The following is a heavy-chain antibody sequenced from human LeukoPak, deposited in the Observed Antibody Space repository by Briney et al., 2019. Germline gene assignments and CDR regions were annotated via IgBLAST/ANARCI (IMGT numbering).Heavy chain of an antibody. J-gene: IGHJ5*02. CDR2: IYYSGST. D-gene: IGHD1-26*01. CDR3: TREVRSAWASFDP. Sequence: PSETLSLTCTVSGGSISSSSYYWGWIRQPPGKGLEWIGSIYYSGSTYYNPSLKSRLTISPDTSKNQFSLKLTSVTAADTAVYYCTREVRSAWASFDPWGQGTLVTVSS. V-gene: IGHV4-39*07. CDR1: GGSISSSSYY.